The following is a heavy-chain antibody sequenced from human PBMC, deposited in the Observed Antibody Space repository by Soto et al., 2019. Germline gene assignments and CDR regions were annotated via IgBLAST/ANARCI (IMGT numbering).Heavy chain of an antibody. CDR2: ISSSGKTI. CDR1: GGTFTNYE. J-gene: IGHJ4*02. Sequence: PGGPLRHSCAAAGGTFTNYEVNWVSQAPGKGLEWISYISSSGKTISYADSVKGRSTISRDNAKNSLYLQMNSLRAEDTAVYYCARDPEKYSGSDLGIDYWGQGTLVTVSS. V-gene: IGHV3-48*03. CDR3: ARDPEKYSGSDLGIDY. D-gene: IGHD5-12*01.